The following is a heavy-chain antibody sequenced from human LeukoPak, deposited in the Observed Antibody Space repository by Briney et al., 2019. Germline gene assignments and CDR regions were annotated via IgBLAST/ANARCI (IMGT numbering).Heavy chain of an antibody. D-gene: IGHD2-21*02. V-gene: IGHV1-69*05. J-gene: IGHJ3*02. CDR2: IIPIFGTA. Sequence: GSSVKVSCKASGGTFSSYAISWVRQAPGQGLEWMGRIIPIFGTANYAQKFQGRVTITTDESTSTAYMELSSLRSEDTAVYYCARPQNYCGGDCYSYAFDIWGQGTMVTVSS. CDR3: ARPQNYCGGDCYSYAFDI. CDR1: GGTFSSYA.